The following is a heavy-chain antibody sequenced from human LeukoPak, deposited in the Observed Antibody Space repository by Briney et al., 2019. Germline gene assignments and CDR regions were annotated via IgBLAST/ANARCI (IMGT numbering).Heavy chain of an antibody. CDR3: ARDSTQGGYSGYGGDY. CDR2: IYSGGST. J-gene: IGHJ4*02. V-gene: IGHV3-66*01. Sequence: GGSLRLSCAASGFTVSSNYMSWVRQAPGKGLEWVSVIYSGGSTYYADSVKGRFTISRDNSKNTLYLQMNSLRAEDTAVYYCARDSTQGGYSGYGGDYWGQGTLVTVSS. CDR1: GFTVSSNY. D-gene: IGHD5-12*01.